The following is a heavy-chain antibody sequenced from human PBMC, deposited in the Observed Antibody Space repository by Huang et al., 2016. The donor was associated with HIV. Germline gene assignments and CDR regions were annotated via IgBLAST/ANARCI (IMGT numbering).Heavy chain of an antibody. J-gene: IGHJ4*02. CDR3: AKGGAGYHNGPEY. CDR1: GFNFSTFG. CDR2: IRFDGNKK. Sequence: QVRLVESGGGVVQPGGSLTLSCEASGFNFSTFGMNWVRQAPGKGVEWVENIRFDGNKKVYEESLKGRFTIFREKSKNTVYLEMNSLTGEDTAMYFCAKGGAGYHNGPEYWGQGTQVIVS. D-gene: IGHD2-8*01. V-gene: IGHV3-30*02.